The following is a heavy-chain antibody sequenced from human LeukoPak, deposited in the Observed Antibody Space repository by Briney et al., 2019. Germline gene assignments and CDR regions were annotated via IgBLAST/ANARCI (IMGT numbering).Heavy chain of an antibody. CDR2: IYHSGST. J-gene: IGHJ3*01. CDR1: GGSISGGGYY. CDR3: ARGRLGLAA. V-gene: IGHV4-30-2*01. D-gene: IGHD5/OR15-5a*01. Sequence: LQTLSLTCTVSGGSISGGGYYWSWIRQPPGKGLEWIGYIYHSGSTYYNPSLKSRVTISVDRSKNQFSLKLSSVTAADTAVYYCARGRLGLAAWGQGTMVTVSS.